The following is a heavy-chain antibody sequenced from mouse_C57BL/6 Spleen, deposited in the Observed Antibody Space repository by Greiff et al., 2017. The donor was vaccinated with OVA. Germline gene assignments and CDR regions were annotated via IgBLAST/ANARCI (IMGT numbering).Heavy chain of an antibody. CDR3: ARSGYDYRAMDY. V-gene: IGHV1-54*01. D-gene: IGHD2-4*01. Sequence: QVQLQQSGAELVRPGTSVKVSCKASGYAFTNYLIEWVKQRPGQGLEWIGVINPGSGGTNYNEKFKGKATLTADKSSSTAYMQLSSLTSEDSAVYFCARSGYDYRAMDYWGQGTSVTVSS. CDR2: INPGSGGT. J-gene: IGHJ4*01. CDR1: GYAFTNYL.